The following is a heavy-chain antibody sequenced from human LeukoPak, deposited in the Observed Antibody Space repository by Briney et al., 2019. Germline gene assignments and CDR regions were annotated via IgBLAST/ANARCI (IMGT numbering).Heavy chain of an antibody. CDR3: ASRKLGNDY. D-gene: IGHD7-27*01. Sequence: SETLSLTCTVSGGSISSSSYYWGWIRQPPGKGLEWIGSIYYSGSTYYNPSPKSRVTISADTSKSQFSLKLSSVTAADTAVYYCASRKLGNDYWGQGTLVTVSS. CDR1: GGSISSSSYY. J-gene: IGHJ4*02. CDR2: IYYSGST. V-gene: IGHV4-39*07.